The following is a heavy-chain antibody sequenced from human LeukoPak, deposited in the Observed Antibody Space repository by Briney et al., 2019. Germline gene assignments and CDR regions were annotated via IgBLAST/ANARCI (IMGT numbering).Heavy chain of an antibody. CDR1: GFTFCSYS. J-gene: IGHJ4*02. CDR2: ISSSSSYI. V-gene: IGHV3-21*01. D-gene: IGHD6-13*01. Sequence: GGSLRLSCAASGFTFCSYSMNWVRQAPGKGLEWVSSISSSSSYIYYADSVKGRFTISRDNAKNSLYLQMNSLRAEDTAAYYCTGEAAAGPVGSDYWGQGTLVTVSS. CDR3: TGEAAAGPVGSDY.